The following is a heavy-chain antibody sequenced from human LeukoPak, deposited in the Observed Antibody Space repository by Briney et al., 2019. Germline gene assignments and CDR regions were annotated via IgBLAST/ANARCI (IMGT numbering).Heavy chain of an antibody. V-gene: IGHV4-61*01. Sequence: PSETLSLTCTVSGGSVSSGSYYWSWIRQPPGKGLEWIGYIYYSGSTNYNPSLKSRVTISVDTSKNQFSLKLSSVTAADTAVYYCARGEWALFDYWGQGTLVTVPS. CDR3: ARGEWALFDY. D-gene: IGHD2-8*01. CDR1: GGSVSSGSYY. CDR2: IYYSGST. J-gene: IGHJ4*02.